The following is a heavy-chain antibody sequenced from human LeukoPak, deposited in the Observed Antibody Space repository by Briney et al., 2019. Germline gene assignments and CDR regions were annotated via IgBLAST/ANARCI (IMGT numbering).Heavy chain of an antibody. Sequence: GSLRLSCAAPGITFSNYNMNWVRQAPGKGLEWLSSITSSSSYTFYADSVKGRFTISRDNAKNSLYLQMNSLRVEDTAIYYCARDPYNGAYSEGYYYYYMDVWGKGTTVTVSS. CDR2: ITSSSSYT. CDR1: GITFSNYN. D-gene: IGHD1-1*01. CDR3: ARDPYNGAYSEGYYYYYMDV. V-gene: IGHV3-21*01. J-gene: IGHJ6*03.